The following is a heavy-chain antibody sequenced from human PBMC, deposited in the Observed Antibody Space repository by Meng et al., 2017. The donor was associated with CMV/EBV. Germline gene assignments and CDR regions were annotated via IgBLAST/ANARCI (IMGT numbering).Heavy chain of an antibody. CDR1: GFTFSSYS. D-gene: IGHD6-6*01. Sequence: GSLRLSCAASGFTFSSYSMNWVRQAPGKGLEWVSSISSSSSYIYYADSVKGRFTISRDNSKNTLYLQMNSLRAEDTAVYYCARDQFMYSSSFGGMDVWGQGTTVTVSS. CDR3: ARDQFMYSSSFGGMDV. CDR2: ISSSSSYI. J-gene: IGHJ6*02. V-gene: IGHV3-21*01.